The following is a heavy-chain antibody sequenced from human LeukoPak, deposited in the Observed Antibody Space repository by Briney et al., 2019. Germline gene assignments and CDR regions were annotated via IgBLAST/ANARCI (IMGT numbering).Heavy chain of an antibody. CDR3: AKDLRHYDSSGYYSY. V-gene: IGHV3-23*01. Sequence: GGSLRLSCAASGFTLSSYWMHWVRQAPGKGLEWVSAISGSGGSTYYADSVKGRFTISRDNSKNTLYLQMNSLRAEDTAVYYCAKDLRHYDSSGYYSYWGQGTLVTVSS. CDR2: ISGSGGST. D-gene: IGHD3-22*01. CDR1: GFTLSSYW. J-gene: IGHJ4*02.